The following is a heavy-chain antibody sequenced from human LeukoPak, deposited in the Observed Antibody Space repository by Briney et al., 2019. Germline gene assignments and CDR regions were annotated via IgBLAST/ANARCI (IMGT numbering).Heavy chain of an antibody. Sequence: GASVKVSCKASGYTFTSYGICWVRQAPGQGLEWMGWINAGNGNTKYSQEFQGRVTITRDTSASTAYMELSSLRSEDMAIYYCARDHSSAWYSLDSWGQGTLVTVSS. V-gene: IGHV1-3*03. J-gene: IGHJ4*02. CDR3: ARDHSSAWYSLDS. CDR2: INAGNGNT. CDR1: GYTFTSYG. D-gene: IGHD6-19*01.